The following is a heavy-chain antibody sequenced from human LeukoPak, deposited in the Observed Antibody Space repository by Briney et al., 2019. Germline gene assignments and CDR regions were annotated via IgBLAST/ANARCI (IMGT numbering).Heavy chain of an antibody. CDR3: ARDQGPDESYHRGGLFDY. Sequence: GGSLRLSCAASGFTFSSYSMNWVRQAPGKGLEWVSYISSSSSTIYYADSVKGRFTISRDNAKNSLYLQMNSLRAEDTAVYYCARDQGPDESYHRGGLFDYWGQGTLVTVSS. J-gene: IGHJ4*02. V-gene: IGHV3-48*01. D-gene: IGHD1-26*01. CDR1: GFTFSSYS. CDR2: ISSSSSTI.